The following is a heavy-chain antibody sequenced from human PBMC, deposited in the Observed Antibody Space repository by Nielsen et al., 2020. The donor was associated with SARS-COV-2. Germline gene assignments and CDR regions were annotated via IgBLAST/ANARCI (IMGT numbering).Heavy chain of an antibody. J-gene: IGHJ4*02. V-gene: IGHV3-7*03. CDR3: ATRDYSTGWYSHDY. CDR1: GFTFSSYW. D-gene: IGHD6-19*01. Sequence: GGSLRLSCAASGFTFSSYWMNWVRQAPGKGLEWVANIKQDGSEKYYGDSVKGRFTISRDNSRNTLYLQMNSLRAEDTAVYYCATRDYSTGWYSHDYWGQGTLVTVSS. CDR2: IKQDGSEK.